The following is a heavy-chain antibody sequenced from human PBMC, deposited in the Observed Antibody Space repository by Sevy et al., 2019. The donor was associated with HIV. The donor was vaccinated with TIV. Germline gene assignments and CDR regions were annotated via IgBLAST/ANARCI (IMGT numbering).Heavy chain of an antibody. CDR1: GFTFSSYA. V-gene: IGHV3-23*01. CDR3: AKDREVRGVIIFYFDY. D-gene: IGHD3-10*01. CDR2: ISGSGGST. J-gene: IGHJ4*02. Sequence: GGSLRLSCAASGFTFSSYAMSWVRQAPGKGLEWVSAISGSGGSTCYADSVKGRFTISRDNSKNTLYLQMNSLRAEDTAVYYCAKDREVRGVIIFYFDYWGQGTLVTVSS.